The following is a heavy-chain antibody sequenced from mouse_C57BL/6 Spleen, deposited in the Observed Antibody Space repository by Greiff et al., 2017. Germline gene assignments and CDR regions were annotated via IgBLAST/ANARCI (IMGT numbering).Heavy chain of an antibody. J-gene: IGHJ2*01. D-gene: IGHD2-4*01. CDR2: IYPGDGDT. CDR3: ARWDDYDADY. V-gene: IGHV1-82*01. CDR1: GYAFSSSW. Sequence: QVQLQQSGPELVKPGASVKISCKASGYAFSSSWMNWVKQRPGKGLEWIGRIYPGDGDTNYNGKFKGKATLTADKSSSTAYMQLSSLTSEDSAVYFCARWDDYDADYWGQGTTLTVSS.